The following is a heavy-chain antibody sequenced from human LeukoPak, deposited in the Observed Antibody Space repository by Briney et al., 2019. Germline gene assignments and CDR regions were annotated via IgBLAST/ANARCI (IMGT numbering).Heavy chain of an antibody. CDR1: GYTFTSYD. CDR3: ARVRDYGDLIDY. J-gene: IGHJ4*02. CDR2: MNPNSGNT. D-gene: IGHD4-17*01. V-gene: IGHV1-8*01. Sequence: ASVKVSCKASGYTFTSYDINWVRQATGQGLEWMGWMNPNSGNTGYAQKFQGRVTMTRDTSISTAYMELSRLRSDDTAVYYCARVRDYGDLIDYWGQGTLVTVSS.